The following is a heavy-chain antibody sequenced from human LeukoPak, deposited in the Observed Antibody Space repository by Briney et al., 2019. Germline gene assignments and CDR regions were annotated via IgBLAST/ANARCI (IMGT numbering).Heavy chain of an antibody. Sequence: AGGSLRLSCAASGFTFSSYAMSGVRQAPGKRPEWGSAISGSGGSTYYADSVKGRFTISRDNSKNTLYLQMNSLRAEDTAVYYCAKDQAVAGPGSDYWGQGTLVTVSS. CDR1: GFTFSSYA. J-gene: IGHJ4*02. CDR2: ISGSGGST. CDR3: AKDQAVAGPGSDY. V-gene: IGHV3-23*01. D-gene: IGHD6-19*01.